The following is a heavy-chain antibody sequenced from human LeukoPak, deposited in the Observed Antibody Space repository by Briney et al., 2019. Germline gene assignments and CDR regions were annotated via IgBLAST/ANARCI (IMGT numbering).Heavy chain of an antibody. CDR3: AKDPGIAAAGPYYYYYYMDV. Sequence: GGSLRLPCAASGFTFSSYAMSWVRQAPGKGLEWVSAISGSGGSTYYADSVKGRFTISRDNSKNTLYLQMNSLRAEDTAVYYCAKDPGIAAAGPYYYYYYMDVWGKGTTVTVSS. J-gene: IGHJ6*03. V-gene: IGHV3-23*01. D-gene: IGHD6-13*01. CDR1: GFTFSSYA. CDR2: ISGSGGST.